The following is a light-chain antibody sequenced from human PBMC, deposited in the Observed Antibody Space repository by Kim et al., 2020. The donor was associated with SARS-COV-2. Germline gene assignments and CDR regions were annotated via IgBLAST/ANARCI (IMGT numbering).Light chain of an antibody. J-gene: IGKJ1*01. CDR3: QKSDSAPLT. Sequence: DIQMTQSPSSLSASVGDRVTITCRASQDISNYLAWFQLKPGKAPKLLIYAASALQPGVPSRFSGSGSGTDFTLTVTSLQPEDVATYYCQKSDSAPLTFGQGTKVDIK. CDR2: AAS. CDR1: QDISNY. V-gene: IGKV1-27*01.